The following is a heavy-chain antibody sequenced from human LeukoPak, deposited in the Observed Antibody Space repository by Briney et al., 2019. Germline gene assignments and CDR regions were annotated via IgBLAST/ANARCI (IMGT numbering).Heavy chain of an antibody. CDR1: GYTFTSYD. Sequence: ASVKASCKASGYTFTSYDINWVRQATGQGLEWMGWMNPNSGNTGYAQKFQGRVTMTRNTSISTAYMELSSLRSEDTAVYYCARGFLYDSSGYYYSSRTTDYWGQGTLVTVSS. CDR2: MNPNSGNT. J-gene: IGHJ4*02. D-gene: IGHD3-22*01. CDR3: ARGFLYDSSGYYYSSRTTDY. V-gene: IGHV1-8*01.